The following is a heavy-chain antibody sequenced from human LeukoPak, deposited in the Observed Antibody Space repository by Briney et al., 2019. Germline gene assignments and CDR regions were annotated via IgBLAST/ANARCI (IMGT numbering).Heavy chain of an antibody. CDR3: ARDYSNYYGSGSYSAY. J-gene: IGHJ4*02. CDR1: GFTVSSNY. V-gene: IGHV3-53*05. CDR2: IYSGGST. D-gene: IGHD3-10*01. Sequence: TGGSLRLSCAASGFTVSSNYMSWVRQAPGKGLEWVSVIYSGGSTYYADSVKGRFTTSRDNSKNTLYLQMNSLRAEDTAVYYCARDYSNYYGSGSYSAYWGQGTLVTVSS.